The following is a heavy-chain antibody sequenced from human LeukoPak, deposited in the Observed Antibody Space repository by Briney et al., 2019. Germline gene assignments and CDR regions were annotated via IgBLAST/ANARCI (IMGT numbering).Heavy chain of an antibody. V-gene: IGHV1-2*02. CDR1: GYTFTGYY. J-gene: IGHJ4*02. CDR2: INPNSGGT. D-gene: IGHD2-2*02. CDR3: ARHSRRDRSSTSCYNRELDY. Sequence: ASVKVSCKASGYTFTGYYMHWVRQAPGQGLEWMGWINPNSGGTNYAQKFQGRVTMTRDTSISTAYMELSRLRSDDTAVYYCARHSRRDRSSTSCYNRELDYWGQGTLVTVSS.